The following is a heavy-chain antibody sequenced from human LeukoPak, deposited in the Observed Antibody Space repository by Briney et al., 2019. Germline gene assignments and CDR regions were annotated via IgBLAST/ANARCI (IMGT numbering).Heavy chain of an antibody. D-gene: IGHD2-15*01. V-gene: IGHV4-39*07. J-gene: IGHJ4*02. CDR1: GGSISSSSYY. CDR3: ARDSYSPPDY. CDR2: IYYSGST. Sequence: SETLSLTCIVSGGSISSSSYYWDWIRQPPGKGLEWIGSIYYSGSTYYNPSLKSRVTISVDTSKNQFSLKLSSVTAADTAVYYCARDSYSPPDYWGQGTLVTVSS.